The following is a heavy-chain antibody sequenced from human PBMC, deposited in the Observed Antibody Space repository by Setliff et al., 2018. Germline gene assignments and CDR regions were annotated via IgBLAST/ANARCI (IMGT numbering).Heavy chain of an antibody. V-gene: IGHV1-18*01. CDR1: GFTFTYFG. D-gene: IGHD2-2*01. CDR2: ISGHNGKT. CDR3: SRLVRYCTTTSCQRLAGDEY. J-gene: IGHJ4*02. Sequence: ASVKVSCKASGFTFTYFGISWVRLAPGQGLEWMGWISGHNGKTMYAQKFQDRVVMTTDTDTGTAYMELRSLTSDDTAVYYCSRLVRYCTTTSCQRLAGDEYWGQGTVVTVSS.